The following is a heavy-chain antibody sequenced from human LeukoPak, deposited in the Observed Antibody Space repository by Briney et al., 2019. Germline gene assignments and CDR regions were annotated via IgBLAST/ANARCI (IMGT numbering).Heavy chain of an antibody. V-gene: IGHV3-21*01. J-gene: IGHJ4*02. CDR3: ARLRRNSDSSGYYYYYDY. CDR2: ISVRSNYI. CDR1: GYTFSSFS. D-gene: IGHD3-22*01. Sequence: GGSLRLSCVASGYTFSSFSINWVRQAPGKGLEWVSSISVRSNYIYYADSLRGRFSISRDDVRNSLYLQMDSLRGDDTAVYYCARLRRNSDSSGYYYYYDYWGQGTLVTVSS.